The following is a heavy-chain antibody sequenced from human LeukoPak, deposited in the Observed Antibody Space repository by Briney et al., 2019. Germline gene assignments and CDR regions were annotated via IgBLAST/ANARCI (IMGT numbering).Heavy chain of an antibody. V-gene: IGHV4-39*07. D-gene: IGHD5-12*01. Sequence: PSETLSLTCTVSGGSISSSSYYWGWIRQPPGKGLEWIGSIYYSGSTYYNPSLKSRVTISVDTSKNQFSLKLSSVTAADTAVYYCASFIAETWDSGYFWGQGTLVTVSS. CDR2: IYYSGST. CDR3: ASFIAETWDSGYF. CDR1: GGSISSSSYY. J-gene: IGHJ4*02.